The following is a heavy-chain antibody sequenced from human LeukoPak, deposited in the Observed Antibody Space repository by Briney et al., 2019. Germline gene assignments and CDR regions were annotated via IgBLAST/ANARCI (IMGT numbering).Heavy chain of an antibody. CDR2: IREDGSEK. J-gene: IGHJ4*02. Sequence: GRSLRLSCAASGFTFSAYWMSWVRQAPGKGLEWVANIREDGSEKYYVDSVKGQFTISRDNAKNSLFLQMDSLRAEDTAVYYCARDLAGHYYGSGSSFDYWGQGTLVTVSS. CDR3: ARDLAGHYYGSGSSFDY. CDR1: GFTFSAYW. D-gene: IGHD3-10*01. V-gene: IGHV3-7*01.